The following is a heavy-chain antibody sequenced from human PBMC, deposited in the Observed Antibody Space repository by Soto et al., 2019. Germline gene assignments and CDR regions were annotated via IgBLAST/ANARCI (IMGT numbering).Heavy chain of an antibody. CDR3: ARDSSSWYYHLDY. V-gene: IGHV3-33*01. Sequence: QVQLVESGGGVVQPGRSLRLSCAASGFTFSSYGMHWVRQAPGKGLEWVAVIWYDGSNKYYADSVKGRFTISRDNSKNTLYLQMNSLRAEDTAVYYCARDSSSWYYHLDYWGQGTLVTVS. CDR2: IWYDGSNK. J-gene: IGHJ4*02. D-gene: IGHD6-13*01. CDR1: GFTFSSYG.